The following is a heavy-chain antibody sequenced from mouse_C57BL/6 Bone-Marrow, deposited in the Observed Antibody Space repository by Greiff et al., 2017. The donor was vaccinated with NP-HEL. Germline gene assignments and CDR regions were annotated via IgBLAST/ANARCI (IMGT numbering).Heavy chain of an antibody. V-gene: IGHV1-52*01. D-gene: IGHD2-2*01. Sequence: QVQLQQSGAELVRPGSSVKLSCKASGYTFTSYWMHWVKQRPIQGLEWIGNIDPSDSETHYNQKFKDKATLTVDKSSSTAYMQLSSLTSEDSAVYYCAREEGYGAGAMDYWGQGTSVTVSS. J-gene: IGHJ4*01. CDR1: GYTFTSYW. CDR2: IDPSDSET. CDR3: AREEGYGAGAMDY.